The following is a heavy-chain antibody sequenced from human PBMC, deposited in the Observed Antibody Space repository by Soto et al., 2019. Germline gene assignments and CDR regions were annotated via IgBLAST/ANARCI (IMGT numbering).Heavy chain of an antibody. Sequence: ASVKVSCKVSSYTFTDLSIHWVRQAPGEGLEWMGGFDPEEDETIYAQKFQGRVAMTEDTSTDTAYMELSSLKSEDTAMYYCATGGGFANWGHTSPFLYGMDDWGQGTAVTVSS. CDR1: SYTFTDLS. CDR2: FDPEEDET. CDR3: ATGGGFANWGHTSPFLYGMDD. J-gene: IGHJ6*02. V-gene: IGHV1-24*01. D-gene: IGHD7-27*01.